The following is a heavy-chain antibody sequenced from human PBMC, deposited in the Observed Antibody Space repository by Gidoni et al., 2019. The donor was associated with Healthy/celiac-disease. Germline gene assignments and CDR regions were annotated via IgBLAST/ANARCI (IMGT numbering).Heavy chain of an antibody. D-gene: IGHD3-22*01. CDR1: GGSISSSSYY. Sequence: QLQLQESGPGLVKPSETLSLTCTVSGGSISSSSYYWGWIRQPPGKGRGWIGSIYFIGSTYYNPSLKSRVTISVDTSKNQFSLKLSSGTAADTAVYYCARHPLLDRITMIYEGWGQGTLVTVSS. J-gene: IGHJ4*02. CDR2: IYFIGST. V-gene: IGHV4-39*01. CDR3: ARHPLLDRITMIYEG.